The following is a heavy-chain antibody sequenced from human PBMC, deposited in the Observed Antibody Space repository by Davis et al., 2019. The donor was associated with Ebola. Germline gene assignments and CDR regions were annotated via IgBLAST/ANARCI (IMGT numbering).Heavy chain of an antibody. CDR3: ARPHLYYDKGAFDI. Sequence: SETLSLTCTISGGSISYYYWSWIRQTPGKGLEWIGYVSYSGSTYYNPSLKSRVTISVDTSRNQFFLKLTYVAAADTAVYYCARPHLYYDKGAFDIWGQGTMVTVSS. D-gene: IGHD3-22*01. V-gene: IGHV4-59*08. J-gene: IGHJ3*02. CDR1: GGSISYYY. CDR2: VSYSGST.